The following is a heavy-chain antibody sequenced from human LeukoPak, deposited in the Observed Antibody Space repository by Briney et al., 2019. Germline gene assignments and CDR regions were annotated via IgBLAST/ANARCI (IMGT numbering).Heavy chain of an antibody. V-gene: IGHV3-23*01. CDR1: GFTFSTYA. Sequence: GGSLRLSCAASGFTFSTYAMSWVRQAPGKGLEWVSAISGTGGSTYYADSVKGRFTISRDNSKNSLYLQMNSLRVEDTAVYYCARDGFASGSHDYWGQGTLVTVSS. J-gene: IGHJ4*02. D-gene: IGHD3-10*01. CDR2: ISGTGGST. CDR3: ARDGFASGSHDY.